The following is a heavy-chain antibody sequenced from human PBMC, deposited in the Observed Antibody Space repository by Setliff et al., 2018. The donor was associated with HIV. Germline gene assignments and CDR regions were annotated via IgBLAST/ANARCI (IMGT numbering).Heavy chain of an antibody. CDR3: ARSPLRYFDWSAFDF. Sequence: SVKVSCKASGGTFSSYAISWVRQAPGQGLEWMGGIIPIFGTANYAQKFQGRVTLTTDESTSTAYMELSSLRSEDTAVYYCARSPLRYFDWSAFDFWGQGTLVTVSS. V-gene: IGHV1-69*05. CDR1: GGTFSSYA. D-gene: IGHD3-9*01. J-gene: IGHJ4*02. CDR2: IIPIFGTA.